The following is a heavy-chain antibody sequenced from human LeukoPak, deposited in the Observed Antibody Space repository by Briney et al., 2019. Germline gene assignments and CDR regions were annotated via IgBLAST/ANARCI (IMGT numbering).Heavy chain of an antibody. CDR2: INPNSGGT. V-gene: IGHV1-2*02. Sequence: APVKVSCKASGYTFTGYYMHWVRQAPGQGLEWMGWINPNSGGTNYTQKFQGRVTMTRDTSISTAYMELSRLRSDDTAVYYCASSGYDGGGGPSPYYWGQGTLVTISS. J-gene: IGHJ4*02. D-gene: IGHD5-12*01. CDR3: ASSGYDGGGGPSPYY. CDR1: GYTFTGYY.